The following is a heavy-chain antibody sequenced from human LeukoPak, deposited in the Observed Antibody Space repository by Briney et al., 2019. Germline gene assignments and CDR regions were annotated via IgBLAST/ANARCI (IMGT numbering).Heavy chain of an antibody. CDR2: VATDGTGP. D-gene: IGHD4-17*01. Sequence: PGGSLRLSCAASGFTFSSYWMHWVRQAPGKGLVWVSRVATDGTGPSYADSVKGRFTISRDNAKNTLYLQMNSLSVEDTAVYYCARNVGPYGVTPGGSWGQGTLVTVSS. CDR1: GFTFSSYW. J-gene: IGHJ5*02. V-gene: IGHV3-74*01. CDR3: ARNVGPYGVTPGGS.